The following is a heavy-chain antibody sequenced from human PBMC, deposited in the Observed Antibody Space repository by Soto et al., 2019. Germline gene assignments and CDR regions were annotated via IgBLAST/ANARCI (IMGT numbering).Heavy chain of an antibody. CDR1: EFTFSNYG. V-gene: IGHV3-33*01. D-gene: IGHD3-10*01. Sequence: ESGGGVVQPGRSLRLSCAASEFTFSNYGMHWVRQAPGKGLEWVAVILNDGSNRYHADSVKDRFTISRDNSKNTLYLQMNSLRAEDTAVYYCASDDEYSGNGMDVWGQGTTVTVS. CDR3: ASDDEYSGNGMDV. CDR2: ILNDGSNR. J-gene: IGHJ6*02.